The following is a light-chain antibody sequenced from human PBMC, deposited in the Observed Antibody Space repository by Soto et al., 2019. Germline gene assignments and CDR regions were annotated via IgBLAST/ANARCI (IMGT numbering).Light chain of an antibody. Sequence: QPVLTQPPSVSGASGQRVTISCTGSSSNIGSTYDVQWYQQLPGTAPKLLIHGNTNRPSGVPDRFSGSKSGTSASLAITGLQADDEADYYCQSYDDSLSVHYVFGTGTKLTVL. CDR3: QSYDDSLSVHYV. CDR1: SSNIGSTYD. J-gene: IGLJ1*01. CDR2: GNT. V-gene: IGLV1-40*01.